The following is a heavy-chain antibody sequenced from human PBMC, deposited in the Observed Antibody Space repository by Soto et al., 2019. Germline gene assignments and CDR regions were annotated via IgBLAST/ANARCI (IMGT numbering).Heavy chain of an antibody. V-gene: IGHV3-30*18. CDR3: AKDSGYCSSTSCYDYFDY. Sequence: GGSLRLSCAASGFTFSSYGMHWVRQAPGKGLEWVAVISYDGSNKCYADSVKGRFTISRDNSKNTLYLQMNSLRAEDTAVYYCAKDSGYCSSTSCYDYFDYWGQGTLVTVSS. J-gene: IGHJ4*02. D-gene: IGHD2-2*01. CDR1: GFTFSSYG. CDR2: ISYDGSNK.